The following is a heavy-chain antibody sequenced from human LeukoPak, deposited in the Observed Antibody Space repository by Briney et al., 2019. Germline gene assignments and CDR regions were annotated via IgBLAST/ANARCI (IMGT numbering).Heavy chain of an antibody. D-gene: IGHD3-9*01. V-gene: IGHV4-59*01. J-gene: IGHJ5*02. CDR2: IYYSGST. CDR1: GGSISSYY. Sequence: SENLSLTCTVAGGSISSYYWSWIRQPPGKGLEWIGYIYYSGSTNYNPSLKSRVTISVDTSKNQFSLKLSSVTAADTAVYYCTRDNPDYYDILTGYYKGNWFDPWGQGTLVTVSS. CDR3: TRDNPDYYDILTGYYKGNWFDP.